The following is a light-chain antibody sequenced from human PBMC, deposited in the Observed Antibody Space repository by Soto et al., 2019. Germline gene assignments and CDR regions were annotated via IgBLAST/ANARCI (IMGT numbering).Light chain of an antibody. CDR3: SSYAGSNNFV. Sequence: QSVLTQPPSASGSPGQSVTISCTGSSSDVGGYNYVSRYQQHPDKAPKLMIYEVSKRPSGVPDRFSGSKSGNTASLTVSGLQAEDEADYYCSSYAGSNNFVFGSGTKVTVL. CDR1: SSDVGGYNY. CDR2: EVS. V-gene: IGLV2-8*01. J-gene: IGLJ1*01.